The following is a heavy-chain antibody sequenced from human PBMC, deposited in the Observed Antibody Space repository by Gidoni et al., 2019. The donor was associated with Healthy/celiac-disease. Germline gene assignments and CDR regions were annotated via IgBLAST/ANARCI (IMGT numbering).Heavy chain of an antibody. J-gene: IGHJ4*02. CDR3: ARNKLEHDSSGYYSYYFDY. Sequence: QVQLVQSGAEVKKPGASVKVSCTASGYTFTGSYIHWVRQAPGQGLEWMGWINPNSGGTNYAQKFQGRVTMTRDTSISTAYMELSRLRSDDTAVYYCARNKLEHDSSGYYSYYFDYWGQGTLVTVSS. CDR2: INPNSGGT. D-gene: IGHD3-22*01. CDR1: GYTFTGSY. V-gene: IGHV1-2*02.